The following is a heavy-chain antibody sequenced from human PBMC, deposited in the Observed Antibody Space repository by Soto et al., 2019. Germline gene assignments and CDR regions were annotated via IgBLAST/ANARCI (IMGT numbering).Heavy chain of an antibody. Sequence: QVQLVQSGAEVKKPGASVKVSCTTSGYTFTLFGITWVRQATGQGLEWMGWISPYNGDTKDAEKLEGRVTLTTDTSTDTAYMELTSLTSDDTAEYYCARGGQYRYFDYWGQGTLVTVSS. V-gene: IGHV1-18*01. CDR3: ARGGQYRYFDY. CDR1: GYTFTLFG. J-gene: IGHJ4*02. D-gene: IGHD2-2*02. CDR2: ISPYNGDT.